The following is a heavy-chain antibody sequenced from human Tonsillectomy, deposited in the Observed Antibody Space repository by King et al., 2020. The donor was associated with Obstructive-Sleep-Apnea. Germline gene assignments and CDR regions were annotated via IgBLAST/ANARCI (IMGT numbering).Heavy chain of an antibody. J-gene: IGHJ4*02. V-gene: IGHV4-39*07. D-gene: IGHD3-22*01. CDR3: ARATYYYDSSGYYYFDY. CDR2: IYYSGST. Sequence: QLQLQESGPGLVKPSETLSLTCTVSGGSISSSSYYWGWIRQPPGKGLEWMGSIYYSGSTYYNPSLKSRVTIPVDTSKNQFSLKLSSVTAADTAVYYCARATYYYDSSGYYYFDYWGQGTLVTVSS. CDR1: GGSISSSSYY.